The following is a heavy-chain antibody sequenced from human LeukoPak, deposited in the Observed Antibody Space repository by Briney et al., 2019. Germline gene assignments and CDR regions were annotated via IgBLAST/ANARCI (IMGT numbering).Heavy chain of an antibody. V-gene: IGHV3-30*02. CDR1: GFTISCYG. CDR2: IRYDGINK. CDR3: AKSGQHNDTSGPIAFDY. D-gene: IGHD3-22*01. Sequence: GGSLRLSCAASGFTISCYGMHWVRQAPGKGLEWVAFIRYDGINKYYADSVKGRFTISRDNSKNTLYLLMNSLRAEDTAVYYCAKSGQHNDTSGPIAFDYWGQGTLVTVFS. J-gene: IGHJ4*02.